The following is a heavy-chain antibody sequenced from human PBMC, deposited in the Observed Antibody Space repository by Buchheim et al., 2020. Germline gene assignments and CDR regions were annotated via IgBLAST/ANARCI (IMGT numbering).Heavy chain of an antibody. CDR3: ARDSMYSSSWSFDC. Sequence: QVQLVQSGAEVKKPGASVRVSCKASNFTLTNYGISWVRQAPGQGLEWMVWISGYNGDRRYAQKFQDRVTITTDTSTGTASLELRSLRPDDTAIYYCARDSMYSSSWSFDCWGQGTL. D-gene: IGHD6-13*01. CDR1: NFTLTNYG. V-gene: IGHV1-18*01. J-gene: IGHJ4*02. CDR2: ISGYNGDR.